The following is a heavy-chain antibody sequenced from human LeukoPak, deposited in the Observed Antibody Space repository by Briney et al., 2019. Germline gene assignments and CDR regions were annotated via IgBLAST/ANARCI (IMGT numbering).Heavy chain of an antibody. CDR1: GYTFTSYG. V-gene: IGHV1-18*01. CDR2: ISAYNGNT. CDR3: ARDGVVVAAKESANWFDP. Sequence: ASVKVSCKASGYTFTSYGISWVRQAPGQGLEWMGWISAYNGNTNYAQKFQGRVTMTRDMSTSTVYMELSSLRSEDTAVYYCARDGVVVAAKESANWFDPWGQGTLVTVSS. J-gene: IGHJ5*02. D-gene: IGHD2-15*01.